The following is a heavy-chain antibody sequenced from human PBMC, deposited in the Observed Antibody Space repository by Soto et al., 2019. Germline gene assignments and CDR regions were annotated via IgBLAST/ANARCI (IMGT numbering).Heavy chain of an antibody. CDR3: TRHLPYTDF. Sequence: GGSLRLSCAASGFTFSGAAMHWVRQASGKGLEWVGRIRSKANSYATAYAASVKGRFTISRDDSKNTAYLQMNSLKTEDTSVYYCTRHLPYTDFWGQGTTGTVSS. CDR1: GFTFSGAA. J-gene: IGHJ6*02. CDR2: IRSKANSYAT. D-gene: IGHD2-2*02. V-gene: IGHV3-73*01.